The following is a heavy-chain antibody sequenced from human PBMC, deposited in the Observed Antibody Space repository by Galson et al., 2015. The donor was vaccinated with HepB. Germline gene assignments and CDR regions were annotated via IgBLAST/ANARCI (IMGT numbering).Heavy chain of an antibody. CDR3: AADGARGYYDSSGYYYPIYYYYGMDV. Sequence: SVKVSCKASGFTFTSSPVQWVRQARGQRLEWIGWIVVGSGNTNYAQKFQERVTITRDMSTSTAYMELSSLRSEDTAVYYCAADGARGYYDSSGYYYPIYYYYGMDVWGQGTTVTVSS. D-gene: IGHD3-22*01. CDR2: IVVGSGNT. CDR1: GFTFTSSP. V-gene: IGHV1-58*01. J-gene: IGHJ6*02.